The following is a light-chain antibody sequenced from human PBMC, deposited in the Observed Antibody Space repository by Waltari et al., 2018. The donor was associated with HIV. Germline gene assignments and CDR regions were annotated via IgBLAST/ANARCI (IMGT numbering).Light chain of an antibody. Sequence: DIQITQSPSTLSASVGDRVTISYRPSQFINNWLAWYQQKPGQAPKLLIYKGSTLESGVPSRFSVGGSGTDFTLTSSRLQPDDCATYFCQQYHVHSSLGPGTIVDMK. CDR2: KGS. CDR1: QFINNW. CDR3: QQYHVHSS. V-gene: IGKV1-5*03. J-gene: IGKJ3*01.